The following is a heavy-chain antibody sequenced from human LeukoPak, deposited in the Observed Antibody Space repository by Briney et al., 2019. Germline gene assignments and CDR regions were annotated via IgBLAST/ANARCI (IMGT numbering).Heavy chain of an antibody. Sequence: GVCLRLSCAASGFTFSNYWMHWVRQAPGKGLVWVSRINSDGSSTTSADSVKGRFTISRDNAKNTPYLQMNSLRAEDTAVYYCAKGGATVIDYWGQGTLVTVSS. CDR3: AKGGATVIDY. D-gene: IGHD4-17*01. CDR1: GFTFSNYW. CDR2: INSDGSST. V-gene: IGHV3-74*01. J-gene: IGHJ4*02.